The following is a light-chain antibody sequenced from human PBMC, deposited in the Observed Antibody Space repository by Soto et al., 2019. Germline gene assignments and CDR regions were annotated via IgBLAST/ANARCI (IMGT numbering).Light chain of an antibody. CDR3: QQYDSSPNT. J-gene: IGKJ5*01. CDR2: GPS. CDR1: QSVSSSY. V-gene: IGKV3-20*01. Sequence: EIVLTQSPGTLSLSPGERATLSCRASQSVSSSYLAWYQQKPGQAPSLPIYGPSRRATGIPDRFSGSGSGTDFTLTISRLEPEDFAVYYCQQYDSSPNTFGQGTRLEI.